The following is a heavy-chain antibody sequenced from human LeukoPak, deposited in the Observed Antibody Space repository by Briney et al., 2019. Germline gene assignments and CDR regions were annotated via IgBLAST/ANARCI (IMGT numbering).Heavy chain of an antibody. J-gene: IGHJ4*02. Sequence: GGSLRLSCAASGFTFSSYSMNWVRQAPGKGLEWVSFISSSSRYIFYADSVQGRFTISRDNAKNSLYLQMNSLRAEDTAVYYCAREAPRGDFDYWGRGTLVTVSS. CDR2: ISSSSRYI. CDR3: AREAPRGDFDY. CDR1: GFTFSSYS. V-gene: IGHV3-21*01.